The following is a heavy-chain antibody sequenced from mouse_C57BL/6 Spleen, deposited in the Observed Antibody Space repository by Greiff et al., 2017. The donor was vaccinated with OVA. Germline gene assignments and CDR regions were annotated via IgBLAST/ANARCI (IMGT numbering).Heavy chain of an antibody. CDR3: ARHWGITTVVRYFDV. CDR2: ISSGGSYT. D-gene: IGHD1-1*02. J-gene: IGHJ1*03. Sequence: DVMLVESGGDLVKPGGSLKLSCAASGFTFSSYGMSWVRQTPDKRLEWVATISSGGSYTYYPDSVKGRFTISRDNAKNTLYLQMSSLKSEDTAMYYCARHWGITTVVRYFDVWGTGTTVTVSS. CDR1: GFTFSSYG. V-gene: IGHV5-6*02.